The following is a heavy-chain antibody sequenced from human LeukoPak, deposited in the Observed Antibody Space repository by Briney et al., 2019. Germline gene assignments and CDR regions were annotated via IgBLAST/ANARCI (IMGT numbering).Heavy chain of an antibody. D-gene: IGHD4-17*01. CDR2: IHYSGST. CDR3: ARDNGDYVSYYFDY. Sequence: PSETLSLTCTVSGGSISSSSYYWGWIRQPPGKGLEWIGSIHYSGSTNYNPSLKSRVTISVDTSKNQFSLKLSSVTAADTAVYYCARDNGDYVSYYFDYWGQGTLVTVSS. J-gene: IGHJ4*02. V-gene: IGHV4-39*07. CDR1: GGSISSSSYY.